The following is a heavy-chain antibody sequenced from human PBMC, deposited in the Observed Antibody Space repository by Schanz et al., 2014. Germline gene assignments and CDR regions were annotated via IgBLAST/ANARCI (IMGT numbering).Heavy chain of an antibody. CDR1: GFTFNSYA. CDR2: ISGSGGTT. D-gene: IGHD3-22*01. Sequence: EVQLLESGGGLVQPGESLRVSCAASGFTFNSYAMSWVRQAPGRGLEWVSGISGSGGTTHYADSVKGRFTISRDNSKNTLYLQMNSLRAEDTAVYYCAKDPSHGDYDYYFDYWGQGTLVTVSS. J-gene: IGHJ4*02. V-gene: IGHV3-23*01. CDR3: AKDPSHGDYDYYFDY.